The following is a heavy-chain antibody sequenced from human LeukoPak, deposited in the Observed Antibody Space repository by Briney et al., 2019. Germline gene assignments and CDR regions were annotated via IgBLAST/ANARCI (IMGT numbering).Heavy chain of an antibody. D-gene: IGHD6-19*01. CDR3: AKERVSGWTENWFDP. J-gene: IGHJ5*02. CDR2: ISYDGSNK. CDR1: GFTFSSYG. Sequence: PGRSLRLSCAASGFTFSSYGMHWVRQAPGKGLEWVAVISYDGSNKYYADSVKGRFTISRDNSKNTLYLQMNSLRAEDKAVYYCAKERVSGWTENWFDPWGQGTLVTVSS. V-gene: IGHV3-30*18.